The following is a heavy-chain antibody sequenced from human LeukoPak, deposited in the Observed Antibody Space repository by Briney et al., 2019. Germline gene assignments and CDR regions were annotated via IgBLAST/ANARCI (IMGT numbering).Heavy chain of an antibody. CDR2: MYYDGKT. CDR3: AGESIGFDL. D-gene: IGHD3-22*01. V-gene: IGHV4-30-4*01. J-gene: IGHJ6*02. Sequence: SQTLSLTCTVSGGSIRNGDYFWAWLRQPPGKALEWIGYMYYDGKTDSNPSLNSRVTISLDASKNEFYLRLHSMTPADTAVYYCAGESIGFDLWGQGTTVIVSS. CDR1: GGSIRNGDYF.